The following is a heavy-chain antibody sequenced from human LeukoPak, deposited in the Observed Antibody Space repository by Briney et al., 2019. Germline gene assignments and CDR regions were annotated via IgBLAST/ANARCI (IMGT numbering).Heavy chain of an antibody. D-gene: IGHD2/OR15-2a*01. CDR2: INGDASNT. J-gene: IGHJ6*03. Sequence: GGSLRLSCAASGLTFNSYWMHWVRQVAGKGLVWVARINGDASNTTYADSVKGRFTISRDNAKNTLYLQMNSLRAEDTAVYYCAREGLSISSTDGSIYYYYYMDVWGKGTTVTVSS. V-gene: IGHV3-74*03. CDR1: GLTFNSYW. CDR3: AREGLSISSTDGSIYYYYYMDV.